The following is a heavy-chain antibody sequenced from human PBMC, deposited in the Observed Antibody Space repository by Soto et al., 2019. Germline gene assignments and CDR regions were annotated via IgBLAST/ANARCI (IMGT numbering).Heavy chain of an antibody. Sequence: GGSLRLSCAASGFTFSSYWMSWVRQASGKGLEWVANIKQDGSEKYYVDSVKGRFTLSRDNAKNSLQLQMSSLRDEDTAIYFCARVAYGNGWNFDYWGQETLVTVSS. D-gene: IGHD6-19*01. J-gene: IGHJ4*01. CDR3: ARVAYGNGWNFDY. CDR1: GFTFSSYW. V-gene: IGHV3-7*01. CDR2: IKQDGSEK.